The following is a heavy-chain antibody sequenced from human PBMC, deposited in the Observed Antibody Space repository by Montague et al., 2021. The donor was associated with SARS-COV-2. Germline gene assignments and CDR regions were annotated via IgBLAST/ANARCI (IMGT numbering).Heavy chain of an antibody. J-gene: IGHJ4*02. CDR1: GGSTSSEDYW. Sequence: SETLSLTCTVSGGSTSSEDYWWDWIRQPPGKGLEWIGNIHHTEYTYYNPSLKNRVTISADTSKKQFSLSLNSVTAADTAIYYCARHRRGISGFDSWGLGTLVTVSS. CDR2: IHHTEYT. CDR3: ARHRRGISGFDS. D-gene: IGHD3-3*01. V-gene: IGHV4-39*01.